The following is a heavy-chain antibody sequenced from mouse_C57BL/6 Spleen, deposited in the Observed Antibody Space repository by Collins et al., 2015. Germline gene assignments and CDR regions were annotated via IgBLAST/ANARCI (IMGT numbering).Heavy chain of an antibody. CDR3: TGGWDAFDY. Sequence: EVKLEESGGGLVQPGGSMKLSCVASGFTFSNYWMNWVRQSPEKGLEWVAQIRLKSDNYATHYAESVKGRFTISRDDSKSSVYLQMNNLRAEDTGIYYYTGGWDAFDYWGQGTTLTVSS. CDR1: GFTFSNYW. D-gene: IGHD4-1*01. CDR2: IRLKSDNYAT. J-gene: IGHJ2*01. V-gene: IGHV6-3*01.